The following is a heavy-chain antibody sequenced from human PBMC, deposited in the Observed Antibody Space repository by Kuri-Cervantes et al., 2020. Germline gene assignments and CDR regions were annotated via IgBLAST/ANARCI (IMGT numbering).Heavy chain of an antibody. J-gene: IGHJ4*02. CDR3: ARGEGGVVFDL. D-gene: IGHD3-16*01. V-gene: IGHV3-73*01. Sequence: GGSLRLSCAASGFTLNGSAMHWVRQASGKGLEWIGRIRSKVRNYATTYSASVKGRFTISRDDSKNTAYLQMNSLKTGDTAVYYCARGEGGVVFDLWGQGTLVTVSS. CDR1: GFTLNGSA. CDR2: IRSKVRNYAT.